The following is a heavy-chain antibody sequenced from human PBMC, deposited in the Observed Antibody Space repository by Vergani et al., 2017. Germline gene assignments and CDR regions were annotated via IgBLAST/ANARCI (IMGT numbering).Heavy chain of an antibody. CDR2: ISGSGGST. Sequence: EVQLLESGGGLVQPGGSLRLSCAASGFTFSSYAMSWVRQAPGKGLEWVSAISGSGGSTYYADSVKGRFTISRDNSKNTLYLQMNSLRAEDTAVYYCAKQKGYCSGGSCYSGYYYYGMDVWGQGTTVTVSS. J-gene: IGHJ6*02. CDR3: AKQKGYCSGGSCYSGYYYYGMDV. CDR1: GFTFSSYA. D-gene: IGHD2-15*01. V-gene: IGHV3-23*01.